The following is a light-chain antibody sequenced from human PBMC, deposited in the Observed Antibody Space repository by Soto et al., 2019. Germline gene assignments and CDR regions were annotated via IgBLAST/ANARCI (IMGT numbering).Light chain of an antibody. CDR3: QSYDSSLV. CDR1: SSNIGAGYV. Sequence: QSVLTQPPSVSGAPGQKVTISCTGSSSNIGAGYVVHWYQQLPGTAPKLLIFGNINRPSGVPDRFSDSKSGSSASLAITGLQAKDEADYYCQSYDSSLVFGGGTKLTVL. J-gene: IGLJ2*01. CDR2: GNI. V-gene: IGLV1-40*01.